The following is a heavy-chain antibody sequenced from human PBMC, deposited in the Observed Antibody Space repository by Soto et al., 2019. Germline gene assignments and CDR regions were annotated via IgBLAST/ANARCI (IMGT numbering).Heavy chain of an antibody. CDR1: GYTFTSYG. Sequence: QVQLVQSGAEVKKPGASVTVSCKASGYTFTSYGISWVRQAPGQGLEWMGWISPHNGNSNYAQKLQDRVNMTTDTSTTPAYMELRSLRSDDTAVYYCARDKGDYFDYWGQGTLVTVSS. CDR2: ISPHNGNS. V-gene: IGHV1-18*01. CDR3: ARDKGDYFDY. J-gene: IGHJ4*02. D-gene: IGHD3-16*01.